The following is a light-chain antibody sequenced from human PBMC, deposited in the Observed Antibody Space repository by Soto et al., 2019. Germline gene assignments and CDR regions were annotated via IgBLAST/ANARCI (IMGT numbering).Light chain of an antibody. CDR1: QSVINND. CDR3: QQYGGSPLT. CDR2: GAS. Sequence: EIVLTQSPDTLSLSPGEGATLSCRASQSVINNDLAWYQQKPGQAPRLLIFGASSRATGIPDRFSGSGSGADFSLTISRLDPEDFAVYYCQQYGGSPLTFGGGTKVEIK. V-gene: IGKV3-20*01. J-gene: IGKJ4*01.